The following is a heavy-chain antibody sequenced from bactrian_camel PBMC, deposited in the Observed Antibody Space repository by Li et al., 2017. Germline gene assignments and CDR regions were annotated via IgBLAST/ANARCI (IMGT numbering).Heavy chain of an antibody. CDR1: GYTLPMN. CDR2: IDSDGST. D-gene: IGHD1*01. V-gene: IGHV3S53*01. CDR3: VRDLYRD. J-gene: IGHJ4*01. Sequence: HVQLVESGVGSVQAGGSLRLSCVASGYTLPMNMGWFRQAPGKERERVASIDSDGSTKYTDSVKGRFTISRDNTKNTVYLQMNSLKSEDTALYYCVRDLYRDWGQGTQVTV.